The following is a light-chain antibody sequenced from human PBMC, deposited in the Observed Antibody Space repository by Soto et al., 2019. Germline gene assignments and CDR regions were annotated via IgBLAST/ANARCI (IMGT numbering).Light chain of an antibody. J-gene: IGLJ2*01. CDR3: ASWDDSLSAVL. CDR2: SNN. V-gene: IGLV1-44*01. CDR1: SSNIGSNV. Sequence: QPVLTQPPSASGTPGQRVTLSCSGSSSNIGSNVVNWYQQLPGTAPKLLIYSNNQRPSGVPDRFSGSKSGTSASLAISGLQSEDETDYYCASWDDSLSAVLFGGGTKLTVL.